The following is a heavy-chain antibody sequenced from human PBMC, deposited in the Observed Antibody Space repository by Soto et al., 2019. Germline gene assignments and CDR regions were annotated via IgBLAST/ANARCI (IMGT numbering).Heavy chain of an antibody. D-gene: IGHD3-10*01. CDR3: ARLLNYGSGSRWFDP. V-gene: IGHV1-69*13. CDR1: GGTFSSYA. J-gene: IGHJ5*02. Sequence: SVKVSCKASGGTFSSYAISWVRQAPGQGLEWMGGIIPIFGTANYAQKFQGRVTITADESTSTAYMELSSLRSEDTAVYYCARLLNYGSGSRWFDPWGQGTLVTVSS. CDR2: IIPIFGTA.